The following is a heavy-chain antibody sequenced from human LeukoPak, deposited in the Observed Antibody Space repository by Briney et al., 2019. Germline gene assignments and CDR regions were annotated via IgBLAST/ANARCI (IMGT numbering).Heavy chain of an antibody. J-gene: IGHJ4*02. CDR2: IKSKTDGGTT. Sequence: GGSLRPSCAASGFTFSNAWMSWVRQAPGKGLEWVGRIKSKTDGGTTDYAAPVKGRFTISRDDSKNTLYLQMNSLKTEDTAVYYCTTPDILTGYYTYFDYWGQGTLVTVSS. CDR3: TTPDILTGYYTYFDY. V-gene: IGHV3-15*01. D-gene: IGHD3-9*01. CDR1: GFTFSNAW.